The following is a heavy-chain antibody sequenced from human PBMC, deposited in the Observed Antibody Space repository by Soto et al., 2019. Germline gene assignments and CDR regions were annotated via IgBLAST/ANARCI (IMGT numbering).Heavy chain of an antibody. J-gene: IGHJ6*02. CDR1: GGTFSSYA. Sequence: QVQLVQSGAEVKKPGSSVKVSCKASGGTFSSYAISWVRQAPGQGLEWMGGIIPIFGTANYAQKFQGRVTITVDKSTSTAYMELSSLRSEDTAVYYCARRLVVGGVAIYYGMDVWGQGTTVTVSS. CDR3: ARRLVVGGVAIYYGMDV. V-gene: IGHV1-69*06. CDR2: IIPIFGTA. D-gene: IGHD3-3*01.